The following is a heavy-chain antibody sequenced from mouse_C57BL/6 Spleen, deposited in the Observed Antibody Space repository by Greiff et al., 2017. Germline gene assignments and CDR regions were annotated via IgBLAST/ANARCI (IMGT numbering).Heavy chain of an antibody. D-gene: IGHD1-1*01. CDR1: GYTFTDYY. Sequence: VQLQQSGAELVRPGASVKLSCKASGYTFTDYYINWVKQRPGQGLEWIARIYPGSGNTYYNEKFKGKATLTAEKSSSTAYMQLSSLTSEDSAVYFCARGEPLYYGSSYAMDYWGQGTSVTVSS. V-gene: IGHV1-76*01. J-gene: IGHJ4*01. CDR3: ARGEPLYYGSSYAMDY. CDR2: IYPGSGNT.